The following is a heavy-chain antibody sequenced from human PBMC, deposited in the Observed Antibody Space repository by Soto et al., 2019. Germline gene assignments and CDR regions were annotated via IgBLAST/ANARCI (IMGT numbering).Heavy chain of an antibody. CDR2: INSDGSRT. CDR3: ARDLSSCSSARCYSYYYGTDV. D-gene: IGHD2-2*01. CDR1: GFNFSRYW. Sequence: EVQLVESGGGLVQPGGSLRLSCSASGFNFSRYWTHWVRQVPGRGLVWVSHINSDGSRTTYADSVKGRFTISRDNAKNTLDLQVNSLRAEDTAVYYCARDLSSCSSARCYSYYYGTDVWGQGTTVTVSS. V-gene: IGHV3-74*01. J-gene: IGHJ6*02.